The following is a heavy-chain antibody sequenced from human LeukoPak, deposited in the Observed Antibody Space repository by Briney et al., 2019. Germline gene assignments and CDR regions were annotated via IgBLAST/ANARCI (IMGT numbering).Heavy chain of an antibody. CDR3: ARAGIGGSSTSCDY. J-gene: IGHJ4*02. CDR1: GFSFSSYW. Sequence: PGGSLRLSCAASGFSFSSYWMTWVRQAPGKGLEWVANIKQDESEKNYVDSVKGRFTISRDNAKNSLYLQMNSLRAEDTAVYYCARAGIGGSSTSCDYWGQGTLVTVSS. CDR2: IKQDESEK. D-gene: IGHD2-2*01. V-gene: IGHV3-7*02.